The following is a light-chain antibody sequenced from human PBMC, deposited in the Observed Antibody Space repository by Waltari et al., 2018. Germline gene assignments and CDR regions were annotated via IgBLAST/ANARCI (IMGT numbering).Light chain of an antibody. CDR3: QAYDNTLSGAV. CDR1: TSHLRAGFV. J-gene: IGLJ3*02. V-gene: IGLV1-40*01. Sequence: QSVLTQPPSVSGAPGQTVAISCTGTTSHLRAGFVVFWYQQLPGPAPKVLIYGNTYRSSGVPDRFSGSKSGTSATLAITGLQVEDEADYFCQAYDNTLSGAVFGGGTKLTVL. CDR2: GNT.